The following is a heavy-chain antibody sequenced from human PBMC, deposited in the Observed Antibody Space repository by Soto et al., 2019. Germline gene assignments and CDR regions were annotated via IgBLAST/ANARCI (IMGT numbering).Heavy chain of an antibody. CDR3: ARDHPGRDGYNPYYYYYYGMDV. CDR1: GDNVSSNSAA. D-gene: IGHD5-12*01. V-gene: IGHV6-1*01. CDR2: TYYRSKWYN. Sequence: SQTLSLTCAISGDNVSSNSAAWNWIRQSPSRGLEWLGRTYYRSKWYNDYAVSVKSRITINPDTSKNQFSLQLNSVTPEDTAVYYCARDHPGRDGYNPYYYYYYGMDVWGQGTTVTVSS. J-gene: IGHJ6*02.